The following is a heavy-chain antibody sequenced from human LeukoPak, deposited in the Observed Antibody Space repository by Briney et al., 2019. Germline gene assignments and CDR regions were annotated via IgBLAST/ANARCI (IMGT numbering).Heavy chain of an antibody. Sequence: PGGSLTLSCAASGFTVSDNYMSWVRQAPGKGLEWVSVMYSRGDTYYADFVKGRFTFSRDISKNTLYLQMNGLRTEDTAMYYCARDAPQVPAAGVLASWGQGTLVTVSS. CDR1: GFTVSDNY. CDR2: MYSRGDT. J-gene: IGHJ5*02. V-gene: IGHV3-53*01. D-gene: IGHD6-13*01. CDR3: ARDAPQVPAAGVLAS.